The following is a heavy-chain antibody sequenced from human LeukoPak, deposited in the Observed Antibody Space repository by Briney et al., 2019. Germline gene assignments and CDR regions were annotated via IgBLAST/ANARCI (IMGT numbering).Heavy chain of an antibody. Sequence: ASVKVSCKASGYTFTGYSMHWVRQAPGQGLEWMGWINPNSGGTNYAQKFQGRVTMTRDTSISTAYMELSRLRSDDTAMYYCARGSEYCSSISCHLCPGCYYYYYMDVWGKGTTVTVSS. CDR1: GYTFTGYS. V-gene: IGHV1-2*02. CDR3: ARGSEYCSSISCHLCPGCYYYYYMDV. D-gene: IGHD2-2*01. CDR2: INPNSGGT. J-gene: IGHJ6*03.